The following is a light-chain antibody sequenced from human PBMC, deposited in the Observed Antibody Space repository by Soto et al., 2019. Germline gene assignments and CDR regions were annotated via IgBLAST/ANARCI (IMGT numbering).Light chain of an antibody. CDR2: EVS. Sequence: QSALTQPPSASGSPGQSVTISCTGTSSDVGGYNYVSWYQQHPGKAPNLMIYEVSKRPSGVPDRFSGSKSGNTASLTVAVLQAEYEADYYCSSYAGSNNVVFGGGTKVTVL. CDR1: SSDVGGYNY. J-gene: IGLJ2*01. CDR3: SSYAGSNNVV. V-gene: IGLV2-8*01.